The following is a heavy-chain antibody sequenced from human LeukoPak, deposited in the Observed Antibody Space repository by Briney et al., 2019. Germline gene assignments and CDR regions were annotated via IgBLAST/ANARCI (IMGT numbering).Heavy chain of an antibody. V-gene: IGHV3-33*01. D-gene: IGHD6-19*01. J-gene: IGHJ6*03. CDR1: GFTFSSYG. CDR2: IWYDGSNK. CDR3: ARDAVSASSYSSGWYQLNYMDV. Sequence: GGSLRLSCAASGFTFSSYGMHWVRQAPGKGLEWVAVIWYDGSNKYYADSVKGRFTISRDNSKNTPYLQMNSLRAEDTAVYYCARDAVSASSYSSGWYQLNYMDVWGKGTTVTVSS.